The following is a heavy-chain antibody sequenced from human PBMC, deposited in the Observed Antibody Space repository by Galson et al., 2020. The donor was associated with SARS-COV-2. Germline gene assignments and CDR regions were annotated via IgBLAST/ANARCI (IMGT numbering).Heavy chain of an antibody. CDR2: IYWDDDK. V-gene: IGHV2-5*02. CDR3: AHIVGVVTGPGFDY. Sequence: SGPTLVKPTQTLTLTCTFSGFSLSTSGVGVGWIRQPPGKALEWLALIYWDDDKRYSTSLKSRLTITKDTYKNQVVLTMTNMDPEDTATYYCAHIVGVVTGPGFDYWGQGTLVTVSA. J-gene: IGHJ4*02. D-gene: IGHD2-21*02. CDR1: GFSLSTSGVG.